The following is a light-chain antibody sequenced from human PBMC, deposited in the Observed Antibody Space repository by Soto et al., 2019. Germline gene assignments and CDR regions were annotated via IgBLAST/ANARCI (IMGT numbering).Light chain of an antibody. CDR2: SNI. CDR1: SSNIGSNS. J-gene: IGLJ2*01. CDR3: AAWDDSLNGRV. V-gene: IGLV1-44*01. Sequence: QPVLTQPPSASGTPGQRVSISCSGGSSNIGSNSVNWYQQLPGTAPKLLIYSNIQRPSGVPDRFSGSKSGTSASLAISGLQSEDEADYYCAAWDDSLNGRVFGGGTKLTVL.